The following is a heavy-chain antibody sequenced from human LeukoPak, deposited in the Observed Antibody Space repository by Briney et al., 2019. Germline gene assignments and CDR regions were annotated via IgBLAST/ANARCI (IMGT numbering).Heavy chain of an antibody. CDR2: IYPGDSDT. Sequence: GESLKISCKGSGYSFTTYWIGWVRQMPGKGLEWVGIIYPGDSDTRYSPSFQGQVTISAAKSISTAYMQWSRLKASDTAIYYCARRNTSMIFFDYWGQGTLVTVS. J-gene: IGHJ4*02. CDR3: ARRNTSMIFFDY. V-gene: IGHV5-51*01. CDR1: GYSFTTYW. D-gene: IGHD5-18*01.